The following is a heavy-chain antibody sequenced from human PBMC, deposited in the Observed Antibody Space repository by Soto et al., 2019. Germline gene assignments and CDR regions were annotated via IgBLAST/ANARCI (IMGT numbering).Heavy chain of an antibody. D-gene: IGHD1-26*01. Sequence: ASVKVSCKPSGYSFSDYFIQWVRQAPGQGLEWVAWINPKTAATNYAKKFQGRVSLTWDTSSTTDYMELTRLRPDDTAVYYCARIKWGMNYYNGMDVWGQGTKVTVSS. CDR2: INPKTAAT. CDR1: GYSFSDYF. V-gene: IGHV1-2*02. J-gene: IGHJ6*02. CDR3: ARIKWGMNYYNGMDV.